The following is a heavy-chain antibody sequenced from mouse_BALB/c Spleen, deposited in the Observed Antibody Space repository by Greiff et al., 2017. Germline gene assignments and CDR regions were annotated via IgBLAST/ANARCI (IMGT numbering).Heavy chain of an antibody. D-gene: IGHD2-1*01. V-gene: IGHV7-3*02. CDR1: GFTFTDYY. CDR3: ARDGNSFMDY. CDR2: IRNKANGYTT. Sequence: EVMLVESGGGLVQPGGSLRLSCAASGFTFTDYYMSWVRQPPGKALEWLGFIRNKANGYTTEYSASVKGRFTISRDNSQSILYLQMNTLRAEDSATYCCARDGNSFMDYWGQGTSVTVSS. J-gene: IGHJ4*01.